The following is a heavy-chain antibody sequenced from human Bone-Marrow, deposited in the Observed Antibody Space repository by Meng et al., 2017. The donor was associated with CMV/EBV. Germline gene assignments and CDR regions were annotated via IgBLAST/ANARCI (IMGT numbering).Heavy chain of an antibody. CDR1: GFTFRSYG. CDR2: ISYDGSNK. D-gene: IGHD7-27*01. Sequence: ASGFTFRSYGMHWVRQAPGKGLEWVAVISYDGSNKYYADSVKGRFTISRDNSKNTLYLQMNSLRAEDTAVYYCAKTTGDYYWYFDLWGRGTLVTVSS. CDR3: AKTTGDYYWYFDL. V-gene: IGHV3-30*18. J-gene: IGHJ2*01.